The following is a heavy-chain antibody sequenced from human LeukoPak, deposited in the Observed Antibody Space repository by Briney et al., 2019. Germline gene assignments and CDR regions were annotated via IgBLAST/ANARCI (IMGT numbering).Heavy chain of an antibody. D-gene: IGHD1-26*01. CDR1: GGSITSTNY. CDR2: VNLQGST. Sequence: PSETLSLTCGVSGGSITSTNYWTWVRQPPGKGLEWIGEVNLQGSTNYNPSLMGRVAISVDMSENHISLQLTSVTAADTAVYYCARDFPPVGATTVFTYYYYGMDVWGQGTTVTVSS. CDR3: ARDFPPVGATTVFTYYYYGMDV. J-gene: IGHJ6*02. V-gene: IGHV4-4*02.